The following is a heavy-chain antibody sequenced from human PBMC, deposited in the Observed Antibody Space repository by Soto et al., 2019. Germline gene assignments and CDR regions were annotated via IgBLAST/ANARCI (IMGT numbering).Heavy chain of an antibody. Sequence: EVQLVESGGGLVKPGGSLRLSCAASGFTFNTYTMNWFRQAPGKALEWVSSISSRSIYIYYADPATGRFTISRDDGRHSLCLQMDTLRDEDTALYYCVREEVSQPNTYRGLDVLGQGTTVTVSS. CDR1: GFTFNTYT. CDR3: VREEVSQPNTYRGLDV. V-gene: IGHV3-21*01. J-gene: IGHJ6*02. CDR2: ISSRSIYI.